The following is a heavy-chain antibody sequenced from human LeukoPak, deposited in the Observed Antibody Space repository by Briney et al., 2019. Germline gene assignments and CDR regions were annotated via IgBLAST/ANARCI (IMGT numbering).Heavy chain of an antibody. V-gene: IGHV5-51*01. Sequence: GESLKTSCKGSGYSFTSYWIGWVRQMPGKGLEWMGIIYPGDSDTRYSPSFQGQVTISADKSISTAYLQWSSLKASDTAMYYCAGLYYGSGSYYNVYAFDPWGQGTLVTVSS. CDR3: AGLYYGSGSYYNVYAFDP. J-gene: IGHJ5*02. D-gene: IGHD3-10*01. CDR1: GYSFTSYW. CDR2: IYPGDSDT.